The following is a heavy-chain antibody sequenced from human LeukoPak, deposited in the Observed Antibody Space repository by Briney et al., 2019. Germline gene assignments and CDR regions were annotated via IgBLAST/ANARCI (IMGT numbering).Heavy chain of an antibody. D-gene: IGHD6-6*01. CDR3: ARTGSSSGEGKDY. CDR1: GYTFTSYD. V-gene: IGHV1-8*01. Sequence: WASVKVSCKASGYTFTSYDINWVRQATGQGLEWMGWMNPNSGNTGYAQKFQGRVTMTRNTSISTAYMELSSLRSEGTAVYYCARTGSSSGEGKDYWGQGTLVTVSS. CDR2: MNPNSGNT. J-gene: IGHJ4*02.